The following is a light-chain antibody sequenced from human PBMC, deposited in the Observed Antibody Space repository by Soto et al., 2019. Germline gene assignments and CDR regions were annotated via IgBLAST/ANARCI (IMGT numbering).Light chain of an antibody. J-gene: IGLJ1*01. V-gene: IGLV2-14*01. Sequence: QPVLTQPASVSGSPGQSITISCTGTSSDVGGYNYVSWYQQHPGKAPKLMIYEVSNRPSGVSNRFSGSKSGNTASLTISGLQAEDEADYYCSSYTSSSTAGYVFGTGTKLTVL. CDR2: EVS. CDR1: SSDVGGYNY. CDR3: SSYTSSSTAGYV.